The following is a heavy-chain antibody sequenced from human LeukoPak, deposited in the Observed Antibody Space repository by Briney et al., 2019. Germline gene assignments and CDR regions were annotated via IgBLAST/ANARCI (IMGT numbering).Heavy chain of an antibody. CDR3: ARGPYSYDSSGAFDI. CDR1: GGSISSSNW. J-gene: IGHJ3*02. CDR2: IYHSGST. D-gene: IGHD3-22*01. Sequence: PSETLSLTCAVSGGSISSSNWWSWVRQPPGKGLEWIGEIYHSGSTNYNPSLKSRVTISVDKSKNQFSLKLSSVTAADTAVYFCARGPYSYDSSGAFDIWGQGTMVTVSS. V-gene: IGHV4-4*02.